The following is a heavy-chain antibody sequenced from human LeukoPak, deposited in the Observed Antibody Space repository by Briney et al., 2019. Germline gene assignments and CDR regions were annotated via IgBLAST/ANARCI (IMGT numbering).Heavy chain of an antibody. CDR3: ARDLERYFDWFQAGDAFDI. Sequence: GGSLRLSCAASGFTFSSYAMHWVRQAPGKGLEWVAVISYDGSNKYYADSVKGRFTISRDNSKNTLYLQMSSLRAEDTAVYYCARDLERYFDWFQAGDAFDIWGQGTMVTVSS. D-gene: IGHD3-9*01. J-gene: IGHJ3*02. CDR1: GFTFSSYA. CDR2: ISYDGSNK. V-gene: IGHV3-30-3*01.